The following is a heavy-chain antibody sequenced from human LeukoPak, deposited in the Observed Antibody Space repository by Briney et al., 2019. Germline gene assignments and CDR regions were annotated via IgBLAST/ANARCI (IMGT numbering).Heavy chain of an antibody. V-gene: IGHV3-9*03. J-gene: IGHJ4*02. CDR2: ISWNSGSI. Sequence: GRSLRLSCAASRFTFDDYAMHWVRQAPGKGLEWVSGISWNSGSIGYADSVKGRFTISRDNAKNSLYLQMNSLRAEDMALYYCAKDSSGSYYGPGRFFDYWGQGTLVTVSS. CDR1: RFTFDDYA. CDR3: AKDSSGSYYGPGRFFDY. D-gene: IGHD1-26*01.